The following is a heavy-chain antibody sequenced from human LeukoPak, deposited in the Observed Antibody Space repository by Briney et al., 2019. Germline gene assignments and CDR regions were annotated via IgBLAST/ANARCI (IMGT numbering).Heavy chain of an antibody. Sequence: ASVKVSCKASGYTFTSYGISWVRQAPGQGLEWMGIINPSGGSTSYAQKFQGRVTMTRDTSTSTVYMELSSLRSEDTAVYYCATASGSYYNWFDPWGQGTLVTVSS. CDR1: GYTFTSYG. CDR3: ATASGSYYNWFDP. CDR2: INPSGGST. D-gene: IGHD1-26*01. V-gene: IGHV1-46*01. J-gene: IGHJ5*02.